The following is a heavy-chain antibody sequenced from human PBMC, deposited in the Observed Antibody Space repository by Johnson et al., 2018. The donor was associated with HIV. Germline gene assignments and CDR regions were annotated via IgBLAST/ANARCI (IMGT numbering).Heavy chain of an antibody. CDR1: GFSFSDYY. J-gene: IGHJ3*02. CDR2: IYSGGST. D-gene: IGHD2-8*02. Sequence: MQLVESGGGLVKPGGSLRLSCAASGFSFSDYYMSWIRQAPGKGLEWVSVIYSGGSTYYADSVKGRFTISRDNSKNTLYLQMNSLRADDTAVYYCARDGEVMYAMSAFDIWCQGTMVTVSS. V-gene: IGHV3-66*02. CDR3: ARDGEVMYAMSAFDI.